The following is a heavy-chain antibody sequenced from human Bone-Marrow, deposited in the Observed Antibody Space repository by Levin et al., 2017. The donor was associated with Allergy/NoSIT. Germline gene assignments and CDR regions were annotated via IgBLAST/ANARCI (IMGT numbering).Heavy chain of an antibody. CDR3: ARARYYDTSGYYYLDF. D-gene: IGHD3-22*01. CDR2: ISSNSDYI. V-gene: IGHV3-21*01. J-gene: IGHJ4*02. CDR1: GFTFSHYT. Sequence: PGESLKISCAASGFTFSHYTLAWVRQAPGKGLEWVSSISSNSDYIFYADSVKGRFTISIDNAEDSLYLQMNSLTAEDTAVYYCARARYYDTSGYYYLDFWGQGTPVTVSS.